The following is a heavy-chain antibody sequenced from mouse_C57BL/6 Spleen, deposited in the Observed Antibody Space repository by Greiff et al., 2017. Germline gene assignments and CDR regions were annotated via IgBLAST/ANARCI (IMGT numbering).Heavy chain of an antibody. CDR3: ARDYGSSYWYFDV. J-gene: IGHJ1*03. D-gene: IGHD1-1*01. V-gene: IGHV1-85*01. CDR2: IYPRDGST. CDR1: GYTFTSYD. Sequence: VQLQQSGPELVKPGASVTLSCKASGYTFTSYDINWVKQRPGQGLEWIGCIYPRDGSTKYNEKFKGKATLTVDTSSSTAYMELHSLTSEDSAVYFCARDYGSSYWYFDVWGTGNTVTVSS.